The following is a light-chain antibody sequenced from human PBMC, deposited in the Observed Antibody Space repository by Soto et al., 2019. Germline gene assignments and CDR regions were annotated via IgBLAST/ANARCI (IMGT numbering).Light chain of an antibody. CDR2: RAS. J-gene: IGKJ2*01. Sequence: DIQMTQSPSTLSASVGDRVTITCRASQSISNWLAWYQQKPGKAPKLLIYRASGLESGVPSRFSGSGSGTEFTLTISSLQPDDFATYYCQQYNSYSPYTFGQGTKLEIK. CDR1: QSISNW. CDR3: QQYNSYSPYT. V-gene: IGKV1-5*03.